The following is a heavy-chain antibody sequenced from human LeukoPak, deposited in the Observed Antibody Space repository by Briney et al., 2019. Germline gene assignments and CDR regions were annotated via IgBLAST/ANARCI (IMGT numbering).Heavy chain of an antibody. Sequence: APVKVSCKASGYTFTSYGISWVRQAPGQGLEWMGWISAYNGNTNYAQKLQGRVTMTTDTSTSTAYMELRSLRSDDTAVYYCARSGSYYVHRPNAFDIWGQGTMVTVSS. V-gene: IGHV1-18*01. CDR1: GYTFTSYG. CDR2: ISAYNGNT. J-gene: IGHJ3*02. D-gene: IGHD1-26*01. CDR3: ARSGSYYVHRPNAFDI.